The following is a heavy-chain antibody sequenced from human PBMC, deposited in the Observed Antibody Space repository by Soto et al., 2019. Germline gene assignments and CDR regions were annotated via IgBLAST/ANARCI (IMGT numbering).Heavy chain of an antibody. D-gene: IGHD3-9*01. Sequence: ASVKVSCKASGYTFTSYGISWVRQAPGQGHEWMGWISAYNGNTNYAQKLQGRVTMTTDTSTSTAYMELRSLRSDDTAVYYCARDGLRYFDWLLDNYWYFDLRGRGTLVTVSS. V-gene: IGHV1-18*01. CDR1: GYTFTSYG. J-gene: IGHJ2*01. CDR2: ISAYNGNT. CDR3: ARDGLRYFDWLLDNYWYFDL.